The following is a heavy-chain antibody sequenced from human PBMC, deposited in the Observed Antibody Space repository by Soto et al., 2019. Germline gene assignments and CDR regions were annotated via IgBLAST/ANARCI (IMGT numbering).Heavy chain of an antibody. CDR2: IKPDGSEG. CDR3: ARAYQ. D-gene: IGHD2-2*01. V-gene: IGHV3-7*01. J-gene: IGHJ4*02. Sequence: GGSLRLSCAASGFTFSTNWMSWVRQAPGRGLELVASIKPDGSEGYYVDSVKGRFTISRDNAKNSLSLQMDSLGSEDTAVYYCARAYQWGQGTLVTVSS. CDR1: GFTFSTNW.